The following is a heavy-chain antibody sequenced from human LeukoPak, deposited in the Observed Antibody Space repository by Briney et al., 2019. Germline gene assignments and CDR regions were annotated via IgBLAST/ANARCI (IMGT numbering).Heavy chain of an antibody. D-gene: IGHD3-10*01. J-gene: IGHJ4*02. CDR3: ARDYYGSGSYYYDY. Sequence: SETLSLTCTVSGGSISSGGYYWSWIRQPAGKGLEWIGHIYTSGSTNYNPSFKSRVTISVDTSKNQFSLKLTSVTAADTAVYYCARDYYGSGSYYYDYWGQGTLVTVSS. CDR2: IYTSGST. CDR1: GGSISSGGYY. V-gene: IGHV4-61*09.